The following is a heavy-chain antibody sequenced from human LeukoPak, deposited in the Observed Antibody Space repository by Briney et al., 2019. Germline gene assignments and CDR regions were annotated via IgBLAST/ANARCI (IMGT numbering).Heavy chain of an antibody. J-gene: IGHJ6*02. CDR2: INPNSGGT. Sequence: ASVKVSCKASGYTFTGYYMHWVRQAPGQGLEWMGWINPNSGGTNYAQKFQGGVTMTRDTAISTAYMELSRLRSDDTAVYYCARVPNSVPYYYYGMDVWGQGTTVTVSS. V-gene: IGHV1-2*02. D-gene: IGHD3-10*01. CDR1: GYTFTGYY. CDR3: ARVPNSVPYYYYGMDV.